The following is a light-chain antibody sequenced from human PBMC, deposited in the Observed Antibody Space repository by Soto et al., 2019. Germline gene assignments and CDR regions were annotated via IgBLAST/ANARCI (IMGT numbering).Light chain of an antibody. Sequence: QSALTQPASVSGSPGQSITISCTVTSSAVGGYNFVSWYQQHPGKAPKLMIYEVSNRPSGVSNRFSGSKSGNTASLTISGLQAEDEADYYCSSYARSNTLVFGTGTKLTVL. J-gene: IGLJ1*01. V-gene: IGLV2-14*01. CDR2: EVS. CDR3: SSYARSNTLV. CDR1: SSAVGGYNF.